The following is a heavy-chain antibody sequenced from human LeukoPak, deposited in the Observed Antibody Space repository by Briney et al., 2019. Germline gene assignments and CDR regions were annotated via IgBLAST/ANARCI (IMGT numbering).Heavy chain of an antibody. V-gene: IGHV4-4*02. D-gene: IGHD4-23*01. Sequence: PSETLSLTCAVSGGSISSSNWWSWVRQPPGKGLEWIGEIYHSGSTNYNPSLKSRVTISVDKSKSQFSLKLSSVTAADTAVYYCARNYGGNSVGPESWFDPWGQGTLVTVSS. CDR3: ARNYGGNSVGPESWFDP. CDR1: GGSISSSNW. J-gene: IGHJ5*02. CDR2: IYHSGST.